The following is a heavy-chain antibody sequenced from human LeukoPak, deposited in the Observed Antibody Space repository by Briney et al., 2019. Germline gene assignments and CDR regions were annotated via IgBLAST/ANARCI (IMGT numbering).Heavy chain of an antibody. CDR3: AKGNGYYYAEYFQH. Sequence: GGSLRLSCAASGFTFDDCAMHWVRQAPGKGLEWVSLISGDGGSTYYADSVKGRFTISRDNSKNSLYLQMNSLRTEDTALYYCAKGNGYYYAEYFQHWGQGTLVTVSS. D-gene: IGHD3-22*01. CDR2: ISGDGGST. CDR1: GFTFDDCA. J-gene: IGHJ1*01. V-gene: IGHV3-43*02.